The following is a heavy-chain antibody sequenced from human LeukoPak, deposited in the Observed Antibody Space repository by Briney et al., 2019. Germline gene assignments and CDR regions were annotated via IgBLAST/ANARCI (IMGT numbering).Heavy chain of an antibody. J-gene: IGHJ4*02. V-gene: IGHV4-4*07. CDR2: IYTSGST. CDR3: ARVFGYGGYGGDFDY. D-gene: IGHD5-12*01. Sequence: PSETLSLTCTVSGGSISSYYWSWIRQPAGKGLEWIGRIYTSGSTNYNPSLKSRVTISVDTSKNQFSLKLSSVTAADTAVYYCARVFGYGGYGGDFDYWGQGTLVTVSS. CDR1: GGSISSYY.